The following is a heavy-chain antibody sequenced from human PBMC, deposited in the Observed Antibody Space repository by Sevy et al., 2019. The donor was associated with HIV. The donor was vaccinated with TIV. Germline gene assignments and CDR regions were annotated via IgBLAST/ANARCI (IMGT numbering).Heavy chain of an antibody. Sequence: ASVKVSCKASGYTFTSYGISWVRPAPGQGLEWMGWVSAYNGNTNYAQKLQGRVTLTTDTSTRAAYMELWSLRSDDTAVYYGARGGRQQWLANFDYWGQGTLVTVSS. D-gene: IGHD6-19*01. CDR3: ARGGRQQWLANFDY. CDR1: GYTFTSYG. J-gene: IGHJ4*02. CDR2: VSAYNGNT. V-gene: IGHV1-18*04.